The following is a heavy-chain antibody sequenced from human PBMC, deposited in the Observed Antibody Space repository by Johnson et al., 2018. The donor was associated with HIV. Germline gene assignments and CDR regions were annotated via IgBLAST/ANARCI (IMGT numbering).Heavy chain of an antibody. J-gene: IGHJ3*02. D-gene: IGHD6-13*01. CDR2: ISGSGGST. CDR1: GFTFSSYA. V-gene: IGHV3-23*04. Sequence: VQLVESGGVVVQPGGSLRLSCAAPGFTFSSYAMSWVRQAPGKGLAWVSAISGSGGSTYYADSVKGRFTISRDNSKNTLYLQMNSLRAEDTAVYYCAAWDSSREYAFDIWGQGTMVTVSS. CDR3: AAWDSSREYAFDI.